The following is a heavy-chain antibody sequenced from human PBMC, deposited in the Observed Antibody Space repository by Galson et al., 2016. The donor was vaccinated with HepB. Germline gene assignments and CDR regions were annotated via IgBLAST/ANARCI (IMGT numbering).Heavy chain of an antibody. CDR3: ARCGEPA. Sequence: SLRLSCATSGFTFSSYWMTWVRQAPGKGLEWVANIKQDGIEKYYVDSVEGRFTISRDNAKNSLYLQMDSLRAEDTAVYYCARCGEPAWGQGTLVTVSS. J-gene: IGHJ5*02. D-gene: IGHD4-17*01. CDR1: GFTFSSYW. CDR2: IKQDGIEK. V-gene: IGHV3-7*01.